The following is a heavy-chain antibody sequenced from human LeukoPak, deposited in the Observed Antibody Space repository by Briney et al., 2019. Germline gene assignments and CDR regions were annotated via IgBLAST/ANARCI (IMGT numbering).Heavy chain of an antibody. D-gene: IGHD5-18*01. CDR1: GYTFTGYY. CDR3: ASESGSYGEKDAFDI. J-gene: IGHJ3*02. CDR2: INPNSGGT. Sequence: ASVKVSCKASGYTFTGYYMHWVRQAPGQGLEWMGGINPNSGGTNYAQKFQGRVTMTRDTSISTAYMELSRLRSDDTAVYYCASESGSYGEKDAFDICGQGTMVTVSS. V-gene: IGHV1-2*02.